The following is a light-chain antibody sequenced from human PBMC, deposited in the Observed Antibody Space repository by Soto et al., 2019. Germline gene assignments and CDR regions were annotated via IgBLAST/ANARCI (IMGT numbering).Light chain of an antibody. CDR1: YSVSRY. J-gene: IGKJ1*01. V-gene: IGKV1-39*01. Sequence: PPGSVSASVGGRVTLSXRASYSVSRYIKWNQQEPGXPPKXXXDGXSSLHSGGPSRLSGSGSGTDFTPTISSLKPEYFARYYCQQCYSNTQTFGEGTKVDIK. CDR3: QQCYSNTQT. CDR2: GXS.